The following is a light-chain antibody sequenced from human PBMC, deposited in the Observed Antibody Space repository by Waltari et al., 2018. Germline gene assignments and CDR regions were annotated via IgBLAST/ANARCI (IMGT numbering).Light chain of an antibody. J-gene: IGLJ2*01. V-gene: IGLV2-8*01. Sequence: QSALTQPPSASGSPGQTVTISCAGTSSAVGSSDYVSWYQNHPGQAPQLLIYHVTKRPSGVPDRFSGSKSGNTASLTVSGLQAEDEADYYCSSNAGINNFVFGGGTKLTVL. CDR3: SSNAGINNFV. CDR2: HVT. CDR1: SSAVGSSDY.